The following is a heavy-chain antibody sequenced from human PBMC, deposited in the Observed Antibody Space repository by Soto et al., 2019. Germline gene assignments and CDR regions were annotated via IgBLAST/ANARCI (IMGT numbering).Heavy chain of an antibody. J-gene: IGHJ3*02. CDR1: GDSINNYY. Sequence: SETLSLTRTVSGDSINNYYWSWIRQPPGKGLEWIGYVHFSGTTKYNPSLQSRVTISVETSKNLFSLNLTSVTAADTAVYYCARSTAFDIWGQGTVVTVSS. V-gene: IGHV4-59*01. D-gene: IGHD2-2*01. CDR3: ARSTAFDI. CDR2: VHFSGTT.